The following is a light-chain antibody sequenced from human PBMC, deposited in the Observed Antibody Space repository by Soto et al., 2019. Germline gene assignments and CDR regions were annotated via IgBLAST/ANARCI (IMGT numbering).Light chain of an antibody. CDR2: RNS. V-gene: IGLV1-47*01. Sequence: QSVLTQSPSASGTPGQRVTISCSGSASTIGRNYVYWYQQLPGTAPKLLIYRNSKRPSGVPDRFSGSKSGTSASLAISGLRYEDEADYYCAAWDDNLSGLYVFGAGTKVTVL. J-gene: IGLJ1*01. CDR1: ASTIGRNY. CDR3: AAWDDNLSGLYV.